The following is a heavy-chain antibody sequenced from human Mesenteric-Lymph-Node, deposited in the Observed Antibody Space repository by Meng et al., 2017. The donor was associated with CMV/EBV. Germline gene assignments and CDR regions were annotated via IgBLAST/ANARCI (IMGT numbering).Heavy chain of an antibody. CDR1: GGSISSSAYY. Sequence: SETLSLTCTVSGGSISSSAYYWGWIRQPPGKGLEWIGSMYYSGSTYSNPSLKSRVTISLDTSKNQFSLKLSSVTAADTAVYYCAREGGSEAIFGGGSMDVWGQGTTVTVSS. CDR2: MYYSGST. D-gene: IGHD3-3*01. J-gene: IGHJ6*02. CDR3: AREGGSEAIFGGGSMDV. V-gene: IGHV4-39*07.